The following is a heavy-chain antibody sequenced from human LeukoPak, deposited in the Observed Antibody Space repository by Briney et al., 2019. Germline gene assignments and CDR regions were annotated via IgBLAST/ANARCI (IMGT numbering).Heavy chain of an antibody. D-gene: IGHD6-19*01. V-gene: IGHV3-74*01. CDR1: GFTFSSYW. Sequence: GGALRLSCAASGFTFSSYWMHWVRQAPGKGLVWVSRINSDGSSTSYADSVKGRFTISRDNSKNTLYLQMNSLRAEDTAVYYCATTARPEGAVDIDYWGQGTLVTVSS. CDR3: ATTARPEGAVDIDY. J-gene: IGHJ4*02. CDR2: INSDGSST.